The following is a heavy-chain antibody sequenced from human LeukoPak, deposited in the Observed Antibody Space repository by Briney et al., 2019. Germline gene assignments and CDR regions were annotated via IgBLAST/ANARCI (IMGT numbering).Heavy chain of an antibody. D-gene: IGHD2-2*01. Sequence: SETLSLTCAVYGGSSSGYYWSWIRQPPGKGLEWIGEVNHSGSTNYNPSLKSRVTISVDTSKNQFSLKLSSVTAADTAVYYCARWFCSSTSCYVDYWGQGTLVTVSS. CDR1: GGSSSGYY. CDR2: VNHSGST. CDR3: ARWFCSSTSCYVDY. V-gene: IGHV4-34*01. J-gene: IGHJ4*02.